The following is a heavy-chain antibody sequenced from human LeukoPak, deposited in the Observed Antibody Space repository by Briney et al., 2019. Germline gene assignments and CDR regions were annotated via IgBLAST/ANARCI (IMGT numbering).Heavy chain of an antibody. CDR1: GYTFTSYA. J-gene: IGHJ3*02. CDR3: ARGEQWLTNDAFDI. CDR2: INAGNGNT. Sequence: ASVKVSCKASGYTFTSYAMHWVRQAPGQRLEWMGWINAGNGNTKYSRKFQGRVTITRDTSASTAYMELSSLRSEDTAVYYCARGEQWLTNDAFDIWGQGTMVTVSS. D-gene: IGHD6-19*01. V-gene: IGHV1-3*01.